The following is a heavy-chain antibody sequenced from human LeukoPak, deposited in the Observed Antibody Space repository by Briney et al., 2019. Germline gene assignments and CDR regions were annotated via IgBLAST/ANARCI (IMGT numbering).Heavy chain of an antibody. Sequence: GASVKVSCKASGYTFISYYMHWVRQAPGQGLEWMGIINPSGGSTSYAQKFQGRVTMTRDTSTSTVYMDLSSLRSEDTAVYYCARGLGGDFWSGYGRGGWFDPWGQGILVTVSS. D-gene: IGHD3-3*01. CDR1: GYTFISYY. V-gene: IGHV1-46*01. CDR3: ARGLGGDFWSGYGRGGWFDP. J-gene: IGHJ5*02. CDR2: INPSGGST.